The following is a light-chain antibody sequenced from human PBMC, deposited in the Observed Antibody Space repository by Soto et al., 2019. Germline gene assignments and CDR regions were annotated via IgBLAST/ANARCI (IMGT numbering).Light chain of an antibody. CDR1: SSDVGGYNY. V-gene: IGLV2-14*01. Sequence: TQPASVSGSPGQSITISCTGTSSDVGGYNYLSWYQQNPGKAPKVMIYEVSNRPSGVSNRFSGSKSGNTASLTISGLQAEDEADYYCSSYTTSGTPVFGGGTKLTVL. J-gene: IGLJ3*02. CDR2: EVS. CDR3: SSYTTSGTPV.